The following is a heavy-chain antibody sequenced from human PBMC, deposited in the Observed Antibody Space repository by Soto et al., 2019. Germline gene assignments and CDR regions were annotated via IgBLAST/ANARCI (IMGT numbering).Heavy chain of an antibody. CDR3: ATGGSKRVRGAIVEVFHLEF. CDR1: GFTVTRNY. V-gene: IGHV3-53*02. J-gene: IGHJ4*02. Sequence: QLVESGGGLIQPGGPLSLPCAAPGFTVTRNYLTWVPLPPGKGLESVSTIHTGGKTYYTDSVKGRFTVSRDESKNTLHLQMNTLRVEDTAVYYCATGGSKRVRGAIVEVFHLEFWGRGTVVTVSS. D-gene: IGHD3-10*01. CDR2: IHTGGKT.